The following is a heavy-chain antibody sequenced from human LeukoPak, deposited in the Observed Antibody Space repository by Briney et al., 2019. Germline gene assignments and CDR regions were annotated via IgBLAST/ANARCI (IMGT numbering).Heavy chain of an antibody. V-gene: IGHV4-34*01. J-gene: IGHJ4*02. Sequence: SETLSLTCAVYGGSFSGYYWSWIRQPPGKGLEWIASIYYSGSTYYNPSLKSRVTISVDVSKNQFSLKLTSVTAADTAVYYYARWVRGVIQGFDYWGQGSLVTVSS. CDR3: ARWVRGVIQGFDY. CDR2: IYYSGST. D-gene: IGHD3-10*01. CDR1: GGSFSGYY.